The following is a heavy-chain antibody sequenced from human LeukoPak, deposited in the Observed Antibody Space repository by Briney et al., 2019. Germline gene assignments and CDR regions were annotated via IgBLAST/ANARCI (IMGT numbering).Heavy chain of an antibody. CDR1: GGSFSGYY. J-gene: IGHJ4*02. D-gene: IGHD5-12*01. Sequence: SETLSLTCAVYGGSFSGYYWSWIRQPPGKGLEWIGEIYHSGSTNYNPSLKSRVTISVDKSKNQFSLKLSSVTAADTAVYYCARDSGNSGYDYSGDYWGQGTLVTVSS. V-gene: IGHV4-34*01. CDR2: IYHSGST. CDR3: ARDSGNSGYDYSGDY.